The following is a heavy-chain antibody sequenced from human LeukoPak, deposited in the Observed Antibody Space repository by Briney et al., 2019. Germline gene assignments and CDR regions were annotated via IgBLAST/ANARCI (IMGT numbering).Heavy chain of an antibody. CDR1: GFTFSNYV. Sequence: GGSLRLSCAASGFTFSNYVMHWVRQAPGKGLEWVAFIRYDGSNKYYADSVKGRFTISRDNSKNTLYLQMNSLRAEDTAVYYCAKDSYYYDSSGYYVYWGQGTLVTVSS. CDR2: IRYDGSNK. CDR3: AKDSYYYDSSGYYVY. J-gene: IGHJ4*02. D-gene: IGHD3-22*01. V-gene: IGHV3-30*02.